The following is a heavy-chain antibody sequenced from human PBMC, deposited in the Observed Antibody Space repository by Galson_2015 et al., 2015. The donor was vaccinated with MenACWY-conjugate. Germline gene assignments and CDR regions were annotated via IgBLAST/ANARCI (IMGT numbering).Heavy chain of an antibody. J-gene: IGHJ4*02. D-gene: IGHD2-2*01. CDR3: ARRGTSTEYFDY. CDR1: GSSFTTYW. V-gene: IGHV5-51*01. Sequence: QSGAEVKKPGESLWISCTGSGSSFTTYWVGWVSQMPGKGLEWMGVMYPGDSDTRYSTAFQGQVTIAAAKSIRTAYLQWSSLKASDTSIYYCARRGTSTEYFDYWVQGALVTVSS. CDR2: MYPGDSDT.